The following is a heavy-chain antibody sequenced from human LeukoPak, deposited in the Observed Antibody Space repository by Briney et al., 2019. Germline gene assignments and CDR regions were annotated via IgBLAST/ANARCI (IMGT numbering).Heavy chain of an antibody. D-gene: IGHD3-10*01. CDR1: GFTFSSYG. CDR2: ISYDGSDK. V-gene: IGHV3-30*18. CDR3: AKDEITRGVTRTYYFDY. J-gene: IGHJ4*02. Sequence: GGSLRLSCAASGFTFSSYGMHWVRQAPGKGLEWVAVISYDGSDKYYADSVKGRFTISRDNSKNTLYLQMNSLRAEDTAVYYCAKDEITRGVTRTYYFDYWGQGTLITVSS.